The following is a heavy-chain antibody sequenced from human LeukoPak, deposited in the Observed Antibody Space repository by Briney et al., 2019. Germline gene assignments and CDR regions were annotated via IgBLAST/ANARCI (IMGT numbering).Heavy chain of an antibody. D-gene: IGHD2/OR15-2a*01. V-gene: IGHV3-21*01. Sequence: GGSLRLSCAASGFTFSSYSMNWVRQAPGKGLEWVSTISSSSKYIYYAESVKGRFIISRDSAKNSLYLQVNSLRAEDTAVYYCARDLDINIEYKGFDYYHFGMDVWGQGTTVTVSS. CDR3: ARDLDINIEYKGFDYYHFGMDV. CDR2: ISSSSKYI. J-gene: IGHJ6*02. CDR1: GFTFSSYS.